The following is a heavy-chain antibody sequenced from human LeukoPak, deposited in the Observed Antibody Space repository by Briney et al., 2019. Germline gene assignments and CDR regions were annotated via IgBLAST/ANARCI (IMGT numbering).Heavy chain of an antibody. J-gene: IGHJ4*02. CDR2: IKQDGSEK. Sequence: GGSLRLSCAASGFTFSSYWMSWVRQAPGKGLEWVANIKQDGSEKYYVDSVKGRFTIPRNNAKNSLYLQMNSLRAEDTAVYYCARAGYCGSTSCYEGENYWGQGTLVTVSS. CDR3: ARAGYCGSTSCYEGENY. V-gene: IGHV3-7*04. CDR1: GFTFSSYW. D-gene: IGHD2-2*03.